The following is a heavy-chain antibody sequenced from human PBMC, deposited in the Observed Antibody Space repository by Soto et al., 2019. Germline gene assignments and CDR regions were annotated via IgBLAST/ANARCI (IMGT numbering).Heavy chain of an antibody. CDR1: GGSISSSSYY. D-gene: IGHD4-17*01. V-gene: IGHV4-39*01. CDR3: ARKPLRHYGDYVGYFDY. J-gene: IGHJ4*02. Sequence: SETLSLTCTVSGGSISSSSYYWGWIRQPPGKGLEWIGSIYYSGSTYYNPSLKSRVTISVDTSKNQFSLKLSSVTAADTAVYYCARKPLRHYGDYVGYFDYWGQGTLVTVSS. CDR2: IYYSGST.